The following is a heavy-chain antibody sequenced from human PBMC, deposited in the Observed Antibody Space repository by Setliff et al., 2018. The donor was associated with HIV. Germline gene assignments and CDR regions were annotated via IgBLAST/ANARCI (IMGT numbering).Heavy chain of an antibody. D-gene: IGHD6-13*01. CDR1: GGSLSDYY. J-gene: IGHJ4*02. V-gene: IGHV4-34*01. Sequence: SETLSLTCAVYGGSLSDYYWSWIRQPPGKGLEWIGEINHSGSTNYNSSLKSRLALSVDVSKNQFSLKLSSVTAADTAVYYCARGGTAAAGYFDNWGQGTQVTVSS. CDR3: ARGGTAAAGYFDN. CDR2: INHSGST.